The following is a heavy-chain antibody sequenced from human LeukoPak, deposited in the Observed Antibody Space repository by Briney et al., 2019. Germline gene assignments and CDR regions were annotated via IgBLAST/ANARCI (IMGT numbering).Heavy chain of an antibody. J-gene: IGHJ4*02. CDR1: GYTFTSYG. CDR3: ARTVDYDFWSGYSHKYYFDY. CDR2: INPSGGST. Sequence: ASVKVSCKASGYTFTSYGISWVRQAPGQGLEWMGIINPSGGSTSYAQKFQGRVTMTRDTSTSTVYMELSSLRSEDTAVYYCARTVDYDFWSGYSHKYYFDYWGQGTLVTVSS. V-gene: IGHV1-46*03. D-gene: IGHD3-3*01.